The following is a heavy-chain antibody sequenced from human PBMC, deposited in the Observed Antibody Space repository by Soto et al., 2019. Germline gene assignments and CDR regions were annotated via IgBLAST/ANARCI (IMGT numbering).Heavy chain of an antibody. D-gene: IGHD3-10*01. CDR3: AREDGSGNWNY. CDR2: IYHSGST. J-gene: IGHJ4*02. CDR1: WFSSISSNW. Sequence: SETPSPTCAVSWFSSISSNWVSWVRQPPGKGLEWIGEIYHSGSTNYNPSLKSRVTISVDKSKNQFSLKLSSVTAADTAVYYCAREDGSGNWNYWGQGTLVTVSS. V-gene: IGHV4-4*02.